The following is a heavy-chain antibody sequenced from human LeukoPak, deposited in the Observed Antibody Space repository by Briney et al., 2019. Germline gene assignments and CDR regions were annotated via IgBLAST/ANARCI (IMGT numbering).Heavy chain of an antibody. CDR1: AFTLSELS. CDR3: AKDAQRGFDYSNSLEY. Sequence: SCKVSAFTLSELSMHWVRQAPGTGLEWVAVIWSDGSNKYYADSVKGRFTISRDDSKNTLYLQMNSLRAEDTAVYYCAKDAQRGFDYSNSLEYWGQGTLVTVSS. D-gene: IGHD4-11*01. J-gene: IGHJ4*02. V-gene: IGHV3-33*06. CDR2: IWSDGSNK.